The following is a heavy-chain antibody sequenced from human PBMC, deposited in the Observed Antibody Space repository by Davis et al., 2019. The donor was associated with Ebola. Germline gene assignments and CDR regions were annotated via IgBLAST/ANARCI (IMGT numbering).Heavy chain of an antibody. D-gene: IGHD6-6*01. CDR2: INHSGST. CDR1: GGSISSGDYY. V-gene: IGHV4-39*07. J-gene: IGHJ6*02. Sequence: SETLSLTCTVSGGSISSGDYYWSWIRQPPGKGLEWIGEINHSGSTNYNPSLKSRVTISVDTSKNQFSLKLSSVTAADTAVYYCATGGIAARAYYYYGMDVWGQGTTVTVSS. CDR3: ATGGIAARAYYYYGMDV.